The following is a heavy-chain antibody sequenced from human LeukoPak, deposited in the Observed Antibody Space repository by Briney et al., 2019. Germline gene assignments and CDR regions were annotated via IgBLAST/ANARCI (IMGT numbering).Heavy chain of an antibody. J-gene: IGHJ6*02. CDR3: ARGLKELLWFGELLSVGYYYYGMDV. CDR1: GYTFTSYD. V-gene: IGHV1-8*01. CDR2: MNPNSGNT. D-gene: IGHD3-10*01. Sequence: ASVKVSCKASGYTFTSYDIIWVRQATGQGLEWMGWMNPNSGNTGYAQKFQGRVTMTRNTSISTAYMELSSLRSEDTAVYYCARGLKELLWFGELLSVGYYYYGMDVWGQGTTVTVSS.